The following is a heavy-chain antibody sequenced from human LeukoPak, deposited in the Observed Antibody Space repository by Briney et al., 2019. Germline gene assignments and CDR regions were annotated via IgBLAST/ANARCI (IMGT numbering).Heavy chain of an antibody. Sequence: SETLSLTCTVSGGSISSSSYYWGWIRQPPGKGLEWIGSIYYSGNTYYNPSLKSRVTISVDTSKNQFSLKLSSVTAADTAVYYCARLKEGIDYWGQGSLVTVSS. CDR2: IYYSGNT. J-gene: IGHJ4*02. CDR1: GGSISSSSYY. CDR3: ARLKEGIDY. V-gene: IGHV4-39*01. D-gene: IGHD3-10*01.